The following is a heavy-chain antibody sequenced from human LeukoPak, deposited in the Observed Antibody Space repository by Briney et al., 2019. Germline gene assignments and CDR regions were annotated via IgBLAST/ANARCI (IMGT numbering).Heavy chain of an antibody. J-gene: IGHJ6*03. CDR3: ARGPWLRHDYYYYYMDV. Sequence: SETLSLTCTVSGGSITSYYWSWIRQPPGKGLEWIGYIYYSGSTKYNPSLKSRGTISVDTSKNQFSLKLSSVTTADTAVYYCARGPWLRHDYYYYYMDVWGKGTTVTVSS. V-gene: IGHV4-59*01. D-gene: IGHD5-12*01. CDR1: GGSITSYY. CDR2: IYYSGST.